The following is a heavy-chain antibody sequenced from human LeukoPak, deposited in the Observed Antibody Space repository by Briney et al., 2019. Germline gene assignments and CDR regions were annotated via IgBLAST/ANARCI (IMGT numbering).Heavy chain of an antibody. J-gene: IGHJ4*02. D-gene: IGHD6-6*01. Sequence: PSETLSLTCTVSSGSVSSMSTYWGWIRRPPGKGLEWIGSVYYDGSTYYNPSLKSRVTISVDTPKNQFSLKLSSVTAADTAVYYCARHRYSSSSPANYWGQGTLVTVSS. V-gene: IGHV4-39*01. CDR3: ARHRYSSSSPANY. CDR2: VYYDGST. CDR1: SGSVSSMSTY.